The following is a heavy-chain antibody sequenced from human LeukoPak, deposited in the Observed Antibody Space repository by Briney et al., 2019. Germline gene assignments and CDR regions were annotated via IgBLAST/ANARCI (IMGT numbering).Heavy chain of an antibody. D-gene: IGHD3-3*01. J-gene: IGHJ6*02. CDR3: ARDSTEYYDFWSGYYTSGMDV. CDR1: GYTFTSFP. V-gene: IGHV1-3*01. Sequence: ASVKVSCKASGYTFTSFPMHWVRQAPGQRLEWMGWINAGSGNIKYSQKFQGRITITRDTSAGTAYMELSSLRSEDTAVYYCARDSTEYYDFWSGYYTSGMDVWGQGTTVTVSS. CDR2: INAGSGNI.